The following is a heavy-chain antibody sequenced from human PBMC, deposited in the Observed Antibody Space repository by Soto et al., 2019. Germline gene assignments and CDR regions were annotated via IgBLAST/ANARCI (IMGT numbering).Heavy chain of an antibody. Sequence: EVQLLESGGGLVQPGGSLRLSCAASGFTFSSYAMSWVRQAPGKGLEWVSAISGSGGSTYYADSVKGRFTISRDNSKNTLYLQMNSMRAEDTAVYYCAKGSCSSTSCYMMGIDYWGQGTLVTVSS. V-gene: IGHV3-23*01. D-gene: IGHD2-2*02. J-gene: IGHJ4*02. CDR1: GFTFSSYA. CDR2: ISGSGGST. CDR3: AKGSCSSTSCYMMGIDY.